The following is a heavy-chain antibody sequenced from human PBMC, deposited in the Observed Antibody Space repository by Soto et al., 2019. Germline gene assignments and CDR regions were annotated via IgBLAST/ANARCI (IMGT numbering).Heavy chain of an antibody. CDR2: IYPGDFDT. V-gene: IGHV5-51*01. CDR1: GYSFNSFW. D-gene: IGHD6-19*01. CDR3: ASHTGIRVAAPTFGY. Sequence: PGESLKISCKGSGYSFNSFWLGWVRQMPGKGLEWMGIIYPGDFDTRYSPSFQGQVTISADKSITTAYLQWSSLKASDTAMYYCASHTGIRVAAPTFGYWGQGTMVTVCS. J-gene: IGHJ4*02.